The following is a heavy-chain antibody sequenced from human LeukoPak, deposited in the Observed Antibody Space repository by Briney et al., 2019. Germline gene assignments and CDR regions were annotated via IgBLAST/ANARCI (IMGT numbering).Heavy chain of an antibody. V-gene: IGHV4-59*04. CDR1: GGSISSYY. D-gene: IGHD1/OR15-1a*01. Sequence: SETLSLTCTVSGGSISSYYWSWIRQPPGKGLGWIGTIYYGGSTYYNPSLKSRVTISVDTSKNQFSLKLTSVTAADTAVYYCARHGPEQYYYYYGMDVWGQGTTVTVSS. J-gene: IGHJ6*02. CDR2: IYYGGST. CDR3: ARHGPEQYYYYYGMDV.